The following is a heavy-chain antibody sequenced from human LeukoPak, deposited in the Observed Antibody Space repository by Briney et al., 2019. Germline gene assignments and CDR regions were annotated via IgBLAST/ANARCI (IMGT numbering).Heavy chain of an antibody. Sequence: PGGSLRLSCAASGFTFSSYWMNWVPQAPGKGLEWVADINQDGSEIYYVDSVKGRFTISRDNAKNSLYLQMNSLRAEDTAMYYCVSDWNWGVDYWGQGTLVTVSS. V-gene: IGHV3-7*01. J-gene: IGHJ4*02. CDR2: INQDGSEI. CDR1: GFTFSSYW. CDR3: VSDWNWGVDY. D-gene: IGHD1-7*01.